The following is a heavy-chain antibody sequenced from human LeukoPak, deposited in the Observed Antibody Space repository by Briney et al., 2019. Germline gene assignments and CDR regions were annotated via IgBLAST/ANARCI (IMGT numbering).Heavy chain of an antibody. CDR1: GYSISSGYY. Sequence: PSETLSLTCTVSGYSISSGYYWGWIRQPPGKGLEWIGSIYHSRSTYYNPSLKSRVTISVDTSKYQFSLKLSSVTAADTAVYYCASLTFSFGHWWEQLPVDYWGQGTLVTVSS. CDR2: IYHSRST. V-gene: IGHV4-38-2*02. D-gene: IGHD2-15*01. CDR3: ASLTFSFGHWWEQLPVDY. J-gene: IGHJ4*02.